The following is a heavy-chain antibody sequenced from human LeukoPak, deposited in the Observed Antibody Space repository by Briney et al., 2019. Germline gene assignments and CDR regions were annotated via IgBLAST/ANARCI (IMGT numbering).Heavy chain of an antibody. CDR2: ISTSSSTT. CDR3: ARDTDFDS. V-gene: IGHV3-11*04. D-gene: IGHD4-17*01. Sequence: LSLTCTVSGGSISSGGYYWSWIRQAPGKGLEWVSHISTSSSTTYYGDSVKGRFTISRDNAKNSLYLQMNSLRDEDTAVYYCARDTDFDSWGQGTLLTVSS. CDR1: GGSISSGGYY. J-gene: IGHJ4*02.